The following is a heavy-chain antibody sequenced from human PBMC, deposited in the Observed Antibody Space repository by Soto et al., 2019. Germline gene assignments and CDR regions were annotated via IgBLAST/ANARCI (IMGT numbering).Heavy chain of an antibody. CDR2: IWYDGSNK. CDR3: ARDDYYYDSSGYFDD. CDR1: GFTFSSYG. D-gene: IGHD3-22*01. V-gene: IGHV3-33*01. J-gene: IGHJ4*02. Sequence: GGSLRLSCAASGFTFSSYGMHWVRQAPGKGLEWVAVIWYDGSNKYYADSVKGRFTISRDNSKNTLYLQMNSLRAEDTAVYYCARDDYYYDSSGYFDDWGQGSLVTVSS.